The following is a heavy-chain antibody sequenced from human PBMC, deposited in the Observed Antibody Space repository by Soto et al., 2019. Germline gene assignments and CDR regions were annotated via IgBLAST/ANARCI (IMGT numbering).Heavy chain of an antibody. CDR3: AREYYGLLTGYYTDY. CDR1: GFPFSSYW. V-gene: IGHV3-74*01. CDR2: ISGDGVTT. J-gene: IGHJ4*02. Sequence: EVQLVESGGDLVQRGGSLRLSCAASGFPFSSYWMHWVRHTPGKGLDWVARISGDGVTTYYADSVTGRFTVSRDNAKNTLSRQISGLRGEDTAVYYCAREYYGLLTGYYTDYWGQGTLVSVSS. D-gene: IGHD3-9*01.